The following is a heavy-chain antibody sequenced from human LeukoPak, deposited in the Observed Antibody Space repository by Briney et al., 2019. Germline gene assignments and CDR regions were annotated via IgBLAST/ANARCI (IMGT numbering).Heavy chain of an antibody. Sequence: GASVKVSCKASGYTFTSYGISWVRQAPGQGLEWMGWISAYNGNTNYAQKLQGRVTMTTDTSTSTAYMELRSLRSDDTAVYYCARDSPDYDILTGYIPPVDYWGQGTLVTVSS. CDR1: GYTFTSYG. J-gene: IGHJ4*02. CDR3: ARDSPDYDILTGYIPPVDY. D-gene: IGHD3-9*01. V-gene: IGHV1-18*01. CDR2: ISAYNGNT.